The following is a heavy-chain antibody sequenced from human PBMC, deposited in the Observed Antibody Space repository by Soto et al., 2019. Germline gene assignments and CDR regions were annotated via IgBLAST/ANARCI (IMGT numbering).Heavy chain of an antibody. J-gene: IGHJ4*02. D-gene: IGHD1-26*01. Sequence: QVVLLQSGAEVKEPGSSVRVSCQVSGSTFNNFAFSSVRQAPGHGPEWMGGIVVDSNTAEYSQRFQDRVTITADTSTDTLYMELGSLTFEDTAVYYCARAIKRWEVNYYFDFWGQGTLVTVSS. CDR2: IVVDSNTA. CDR3: ARAIKRWEVNYYFDF. V-gene: IGHV1-69*06. CDR1: GSTFNNFA.